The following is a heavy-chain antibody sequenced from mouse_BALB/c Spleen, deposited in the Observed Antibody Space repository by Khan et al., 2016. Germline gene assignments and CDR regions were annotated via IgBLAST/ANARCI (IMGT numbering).Heavy chain of an antibody. D-gene: IGHD2-3*01. Sequence: VRLQQSGPELVKPGASVKISCKASGYTFTDYNMDWVKQSHGKSLEWIGDINPNNGGTVYNQRFKGKATLTVDKSSSTAYMELRSLTSEDTAVDYCARVYDDYYGAMDYWGQGTSVTVSS. V-gene: IGHV1-18*01. CDR2: INPNNGGT. CDR1: GYTFTDYN. J-gene: IGHJ4*01. CDR3: ARVYDDYYGAMDY.